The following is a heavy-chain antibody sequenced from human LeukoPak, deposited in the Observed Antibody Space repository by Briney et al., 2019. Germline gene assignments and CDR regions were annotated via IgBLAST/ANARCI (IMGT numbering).Heavy chain of an antibody. D-gene: IGHD2-8*01. CDR3: ARVMDYFDASDI. J-gene: IGHJ3*02. Sequence: GGSLRLSCAASGFTFSSYSMNWVRQAPGKGLEWVSSISSSSSYIYYADSVKGRFTISRDNAKNSLYLQMNSLRAEDTAVYYCARVMDYFDASDIWGQGTMVTVSS. CDR2: ISSSSSYI. CDR1: GFTFSSYS. V-gene: IGHV3-21*01.